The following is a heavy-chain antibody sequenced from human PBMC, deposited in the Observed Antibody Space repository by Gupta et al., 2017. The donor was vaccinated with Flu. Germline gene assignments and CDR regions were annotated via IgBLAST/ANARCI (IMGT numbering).Heavy chain of an antibody. D-gene: IGHD2-2*01. Sequence: VRRARGKGRWWVACIRSSRRYICCAGSVKGRFTISRDNAKNSLYLQMNSLRAEDTAVYYCAREVVPAAMGDYYYGVDVWGQGTTVTVSS. J-gene: IGHJ6*02. CDR3: AREVVPAAMGDYYYGVDV. CDR2: IRSSRRYI. V-gene: IGHV3-21*01.